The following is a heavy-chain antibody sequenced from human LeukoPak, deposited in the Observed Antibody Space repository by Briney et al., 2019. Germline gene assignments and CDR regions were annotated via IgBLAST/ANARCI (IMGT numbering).Heavy chain of an antibody. CDR3: ARGQIYDYWTPVSWKFDL. D-gene: IGHD3-3*01. J-gene: IGHJ2*01. CDR2: VYTTGAGST. Sequence: SETLSLTCTVSGFSITSGYFWGWIRQPPGKGLEWIGNVYTTGAGSTYHNPSLKSRVTVSSDTSVTAADTAVYYCARGQIYDYWTPVSWKFDLWGRGTLVTVSS. CDR1: GFSITSGYF. V-gene: IGHV4-38-2*02.